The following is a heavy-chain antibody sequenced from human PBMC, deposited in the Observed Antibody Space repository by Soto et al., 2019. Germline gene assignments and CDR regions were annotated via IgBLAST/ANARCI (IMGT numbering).Heavy chain of an antibody. CDR2: ITGNGGT. V-gene: IGHV3-23*01. CDR3: AKDAPGSGWLSDH. CDR1: GFAFSIYA. Sequence: PGGSLRLSCAASGFAFSIYAMSWVRQAPGKGLEWVSTITGNGGTSYADFVRGRFTISRDNSKNTLYLQMSSLRAEDTAVYYCAKDAPGSGWLSDHWGQGTLVTVSS. J-gene: IGHJ4*02. D-gene: IGHD3-22*01.